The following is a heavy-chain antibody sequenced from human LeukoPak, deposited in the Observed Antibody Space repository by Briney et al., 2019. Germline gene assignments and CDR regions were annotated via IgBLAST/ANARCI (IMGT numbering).Heavy chain of an antibody. Sequence: GGSLRLSCAASGFIFRSYWMGWVHQAPGKGLEWVASINQNGNEKYYVGSVKGRFTISRDNAKNSLSLQMNSLKAEDTAVYYCARDTHGGFDFWGQGLLVTVSS. V-gene: IGHV3-7*03. J-gene: IGHJ4*02. D-gene: IGHD4-23*01. CDR2: INQNGNEK. CDR1: GFIFRSYW. CDR3: ARDTHGGFDF.